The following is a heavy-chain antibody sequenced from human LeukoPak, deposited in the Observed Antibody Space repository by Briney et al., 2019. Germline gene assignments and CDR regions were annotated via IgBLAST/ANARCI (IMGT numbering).Heavy chain of an antibody. CDR1: GGSISSYY. CDR3: ARHPVATSLFDI. CDR2: IYTGRST. D-gene: IGHD5-12*01. Sequence: SETLSLTCTVSGGSISSYYWSWIRQPPGKGLEWIGYIYTGRSTNYNPSLKSRVTISVDTSKNQFSLKLSSVTAADTAVYYCARHPVATSLFDIWGQGTMVTVSS. V-gene: IGHV4-4*09. J-gene: IGHJ3*02.